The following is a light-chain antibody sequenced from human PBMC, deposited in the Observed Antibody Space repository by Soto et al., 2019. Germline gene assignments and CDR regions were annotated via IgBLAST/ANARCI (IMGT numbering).Light chain of an antibody. CDR3: QRYNSYWA. J-gene: IGKJ1*01. CDR1: QSLGRD. CDR2: DAS. Sequence: DFHMTQSPSTLSASVLDIVIITFLASQSLGRDLAWYQQKPGKAPKVLIYDASSLKSGVPSRFSGSGSGTEFTLTISSLQTDDFATYYCQRYNSYWAFGPGTKVDIK. V-gene: IGKV1-5*01.